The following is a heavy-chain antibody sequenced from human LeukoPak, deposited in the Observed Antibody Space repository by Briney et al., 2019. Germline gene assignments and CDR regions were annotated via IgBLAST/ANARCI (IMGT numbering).Heavy chain of an antibody. CDR3: ARHLIPFSIAYCGGDCYSGYFQH. V-gene: IGHV4-59*04. CDR1: GDSISTYY. Sequence: SETLSLTCTVSGDSISTYYWSWIRQPPGKGLEWIGYVYYSGSTYYNPSLKSRVTISVDTSKNQFSLKLSSVTAADTAVYYCARHLIPFSIAYCGGDCYSGYFQHWGQGTLVTVSS. D-gene: IGHD2-21*02. CDR2: VYYSGST. J-gene: IGHJ1*01.